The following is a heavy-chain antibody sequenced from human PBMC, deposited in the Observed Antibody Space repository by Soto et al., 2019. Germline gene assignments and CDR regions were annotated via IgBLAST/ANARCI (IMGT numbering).Heavy chain of an antibody. V-gene: IGHV3-23*01. D-gene: IGHD4-4*01. CDR1: GFTFSRYA. CDR3: AKDRRSNYYFDY. CDR2: ISGSGGST. J-gene: IGHJ4*02. Sequence: EGHLLESGGGLVQPGGSLRLSCAASGFTFSRYAMSWVRQAPGKGLECVSAISGSGGSTYYADSVKGRFTISRDNYKHTLDPQMNSLIGEYTGVYYCAKDRRSNYYFDYWGQGSLVTVSS.